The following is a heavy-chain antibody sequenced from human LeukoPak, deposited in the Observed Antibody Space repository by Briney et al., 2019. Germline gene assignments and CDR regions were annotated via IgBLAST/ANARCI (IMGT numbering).Heavy chain of an antibody. CDR2: ISSSSSYI. D-gene: IGHD6-13*01. CDR3: ARDHGAAAGRVVYFDY. CDR1: GFTFSSYS. Sequence: PGGSLRLSCAASGFTFSSYSMNWVRQAPGKGLEWVSSISSSSSYIYYADSAKGRFTISRDNAKNSLYLQMNSLRAEDTAVYYCARDHGAAAGRVVYFDYWGQGTLVTVSS. J-gene: IGHJ4*02. V-gene: IGHV3-21*01.